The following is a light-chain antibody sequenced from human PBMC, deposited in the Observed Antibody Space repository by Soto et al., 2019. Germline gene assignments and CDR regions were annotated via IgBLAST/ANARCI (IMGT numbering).Light chain of an antibody. CDR1: SSDVGSYNR. CDR2: EVS. J-gene: IGLJ1*01. V-gene: IGLV2-18*02. Sequence: QSVLXQPPSVSGSPGQSVTISCTGTSSDVGSYNRVSWYQQPPGTAPKLMIYEVSNRPSGVPDRFSGSKSGNTASLTISGLQPEDEADYYCNSYTSSNTYVFGTGTKVTVL. CDR3: NSYTSSNTYV.